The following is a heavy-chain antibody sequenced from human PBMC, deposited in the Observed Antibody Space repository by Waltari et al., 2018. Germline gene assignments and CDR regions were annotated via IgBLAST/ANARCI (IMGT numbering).Heavy chain of an antibody. J-gene: IGHJ4*02. CDR3: ASSLYGDYTQIWGRVFDY. CDR2: ISGSGGST. V-gene: IGHV3-23*01. D-gene: IGHD4-17*01. CDR1: GFTFRSYA. Sequence: VQLLESGGGLVQSGGSLRLSCAASGFTFRSYALNWVSQAPGKGVEWFSVISGSGGSTDYADSVKCRFTISRDNSKNTLYLQMNNLRVEDTAVYYCASSLYGDYTQIWGRVFDYWGQGTLVTVSS.